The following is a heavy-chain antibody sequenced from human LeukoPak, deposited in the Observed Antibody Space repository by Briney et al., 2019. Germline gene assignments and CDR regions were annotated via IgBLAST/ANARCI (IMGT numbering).Heavy chain of an antibody. Sequence: GGSLRLSCAASGFTLSSYGMHWVRQAPGKGLEWVAFIRYDGSNKYYADSVKGRFTISRDNSKNTLYLQMNSLRAEDTAVYYRAKIPGGSGSLNFDYWGQGTLVTVSS. CDR3: AKIPGGSGSLNFDY. J-gene: IGHJ4*02. CDR1: GFTLSSYG. V-gene: IGHV3-30*02. CDR2: IRYDGSNK. D-gene: IGHD3-10*01.